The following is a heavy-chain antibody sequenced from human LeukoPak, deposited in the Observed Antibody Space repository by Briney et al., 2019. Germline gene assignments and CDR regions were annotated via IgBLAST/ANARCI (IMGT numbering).Heavy chain of an antibody. V-gene: IGHV3-23*01. CDR3: AKVPLGGPLGYYYYYGMDV. D-gene: IGHD2-15*01. CDR1: GFTFSSYA. J-gene: IGHJ6*02. Sequence: PGGSLRLSCAASGFTFSSYAMSWVRQAPGKGLEWVSAISGSGGSTYYADSVKGRFTISRDNSKNTLYLQMNSLRAEDTAVYYCAKVPLGGPLGYYYYYGMDVWGQGTRSPSP. CDR2: ISGSGGST.